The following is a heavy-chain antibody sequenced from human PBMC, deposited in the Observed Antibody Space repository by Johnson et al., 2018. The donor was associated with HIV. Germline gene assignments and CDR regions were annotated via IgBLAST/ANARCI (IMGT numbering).Heavy chain of an antibody. CDR3: AKERQLVRAFDI. J-gene: IGHJ3*02. CDR2: ISHDGSNK. CDR1: GFTFSSYG. V-gene: IGHV3-30*18. Sequence: HVQLVESGGGVVQPGRSLRLSCAASGFTFSSYGMHWVRQAPGKGLEWVAVISHDGSNKYYADSVKGRFTISRDNSKNTLYLQMNSLRAVDTAVYYCAKERQLVRAFDIWGQGTMVTVSS. D-gene: IGHD6-6*01.